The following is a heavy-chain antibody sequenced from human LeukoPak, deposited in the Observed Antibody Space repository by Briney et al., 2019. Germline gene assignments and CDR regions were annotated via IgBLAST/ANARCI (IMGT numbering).Heavy chain of an antibody. Sequence: GGSLRLSCAASGFTFSNYAMNWVRQAPGKGLERVSGISGSGLNTYYADSVKGRFTISRDNSKNTVYLQMNSLRAEDTAVYYCAKDRGGNHYDFLHWGQGTLVTVSS. J-gene: IGHJ1*01. CDR3: AKDRGGNHYDFLH. CDR2: ISGSGLNT. V-gene: IGHV3-23*01. CDR1: GFTFSNYA. D-gene: IGHD1-26*01.